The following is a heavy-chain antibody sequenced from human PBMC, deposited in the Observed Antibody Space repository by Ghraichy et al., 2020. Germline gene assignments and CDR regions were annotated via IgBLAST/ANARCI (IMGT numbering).Heavy chain of an antibody. CDR2: INAGNGNT. D-gene: IGHD3-10*01. J-gene: IGHJ3*02. CDR1: GYTFTSYA. Sequence: ASVKVSCKASGYTFTSYAMHWVRQAPGQRLEWMGWINAGNGNTKYSQKFQGRVTITRDTSASTAYMELSSLRSEDTAVYYCARDGELLWFGAAPGAQAFDIWGQGTMVTVSS. CDR3: ARDGELLWFGAAPGAQAFDI. V-gene: IGHV1-3*01.